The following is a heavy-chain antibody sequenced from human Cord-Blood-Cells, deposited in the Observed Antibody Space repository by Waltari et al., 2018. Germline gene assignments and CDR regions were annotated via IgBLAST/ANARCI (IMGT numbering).Heavy chain of an antibody. D-gene: IGHD6-13*01. CDR1: GGPFSSYA. J-gene: IGHJ4*02. Sequence: QVQLVQSGAEVKKPGSSVKVSCKASGGPFSSYAISWVRQAPGQGLEWLGGIIPIFGTANYAQKFQGRVTITADESTSTAYMELSSLRSEDTAVYYCARDNSKDEYSSSWYGGYWGQGTLVTVSS. CDR2: IIPIFGTA. CDR3: ARDNSKDEYSSSWYGGY. V-gene: IGHV1-69*01.